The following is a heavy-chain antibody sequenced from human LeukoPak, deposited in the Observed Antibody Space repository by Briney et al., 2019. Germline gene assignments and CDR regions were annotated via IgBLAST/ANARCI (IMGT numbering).Heavy chain of an antibody. CDR1: GGSISSSTYY. Sequence: SETLSLTCTVSGGSISSSTYYWGWIRQPPGKGLEWIGSIYYSGSTYYNPSLKSRVTISVDTSKNQFSLKLSSVTAADTAVYYCARGDGSGIFPCFDPWGQGTLVTVSS. CDR2: IYYSGST. V-gene: IGHV4-39*07. D-gene: IGHD3-10*01. CDR3: ARGDGSGIFPCFDP. J-gene: IGHJ5*02.